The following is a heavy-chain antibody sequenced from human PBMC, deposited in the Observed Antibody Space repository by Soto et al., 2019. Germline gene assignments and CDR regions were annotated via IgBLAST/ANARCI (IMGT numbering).Heavy chain of an antibody. CDR3: TKSSGGSPPVRMAD. J-gene: IGHJ4*02. D-gene: IGHD2-15*01. CDR1: GFIFKNYA. V-gene: IGHV3-30*04. CDR2: ITRDGYNK. Sequence: PGVSLGLSCAGSGFIFKNYALNWVRQAPGKGLEWVASITRDGYNKYYADSVKGRFTISRDNSRDTLSLQMTALTIEDSSVYYCTKSSGGSPPVRMADWGQRTRVIVDS.